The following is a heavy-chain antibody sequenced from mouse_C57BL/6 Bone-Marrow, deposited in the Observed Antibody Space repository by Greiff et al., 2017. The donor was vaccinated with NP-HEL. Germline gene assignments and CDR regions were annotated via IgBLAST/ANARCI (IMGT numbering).Heavy chain of an antibody. V-gene: IGHV14-4*01. J-gene: IGHJ2*01. CDR1: GFNIKDDY. CDR3: TTWGDYDDYFDY. D-gene: IGHD2-4*01. Sequence: VQLKQSGAELVRPGASVKLSCTASGFNIKDDYMHWVKQRPEQGLEWIGWIDPENGDTEYASKFQGKATITADTSSNTAYLQLSILTSEDTAVYYCTTWGDYDDYFDYWGQGTTLTVSS. CDR2: IDPENGDT.